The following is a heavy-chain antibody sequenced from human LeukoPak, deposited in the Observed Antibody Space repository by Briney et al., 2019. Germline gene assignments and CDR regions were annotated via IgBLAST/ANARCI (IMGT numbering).Heavy chain of an antibody. V-gene: IGHV4-34*01. CDR3: ARARGEVGIDY. Sequence: SETLSLTCAVYGESFSGYYWSWLRQPPGKGLEGIGKINHSESTNYNQSLKSRVTILEDTSKNQFSLKLISVTAADTAVYYCARARGEVGIDYWGQGTRVTVSS. D-gene: IGHD3-10*01. J-gene: IGHJ4*02. CDR1: GESFSGYY. CDR2: INHSEST.